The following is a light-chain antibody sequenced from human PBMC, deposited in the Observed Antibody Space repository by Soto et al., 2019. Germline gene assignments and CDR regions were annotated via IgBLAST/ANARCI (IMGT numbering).Light chain of an antibody. CDR3: HQYGNYGIT. J-gene: IGKJ5*01. V-gene: IGKV3-20*01. CDR1: QSVSSTS. Sequence: ILMTQSPGTLSLSPVERATLSCRASQSVSSTSLAWYQQKPGQAPRLLIYGASSRATGIPDRFSGSGSGTDFTLTISRLEPEDFAVYYCHQYGNYGITFGQGTRLEIK. CDR2: GAS.